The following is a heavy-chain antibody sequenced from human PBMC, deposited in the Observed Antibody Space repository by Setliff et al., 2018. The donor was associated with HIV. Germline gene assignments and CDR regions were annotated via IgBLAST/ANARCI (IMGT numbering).Heavy chain of an antibody. CDR3: ARDPTYYYDTSGPYDAFDI. V-gene: IGHV3-30*04. CDR1: GFSFSTSA. CDR2: TSYDGNIK. Sequence: GESLTISCAASGFSFSTSAMHWVRQAPGKGLEWVAVTSYDGNIKYYADSVKGRFTISRDNSKNTLYVQMNSLRAEDTAVYYCARDPTYYYDTSGPYDAFDIWGQGTMVTVSS. J-gene: IGHJ3*02. D-gene: IGHD3-22*01.